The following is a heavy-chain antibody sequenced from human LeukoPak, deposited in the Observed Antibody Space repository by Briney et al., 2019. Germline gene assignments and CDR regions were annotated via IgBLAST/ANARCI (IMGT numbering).Heavy chain of an antibody. J-gene: IGHJ4*02. CDR1: GYTLTELS. V-gene: IGHV1-18*01. D-gene: IGHD6-13*01. Sequence: ASVKVSCKASGYTLTELSMHWVRQAPGQGLEWMGWISAYNGNTNYAQKLQGRVTMTTDTSTSTAYMELRSLRSDDTAVYYCARDVAAAGLDYWGQGTLVTVSS. CDR3: ARDVAAAGLDY. CDR2: ISAYNGNT.